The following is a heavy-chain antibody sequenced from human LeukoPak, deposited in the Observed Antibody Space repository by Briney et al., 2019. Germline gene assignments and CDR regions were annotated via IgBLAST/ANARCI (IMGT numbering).Heavy chain of an antibody. Sequence: GGSLRLSCAASGFTFSSYNMNWVRQAPGKGLEWVSYISLSTTSIYYADSAKGRFTISRDNAKNSLYLQMNSLRAEDTAVYYCARTYAYDATGDRGHWGQGTLVTVSS. D-gene: IGHD3-16*01. CDR3: ARTYAYDATGDRGH. CDR1: GFTFSSYN. J-gene: IGHJ4*02. V-gene: IGHV3-21*05. CDR2: ISLSTTSI.